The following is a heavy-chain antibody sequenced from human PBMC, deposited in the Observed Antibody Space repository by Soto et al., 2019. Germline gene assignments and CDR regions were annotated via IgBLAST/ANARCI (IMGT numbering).Heavy chain of an antibody. CDR1: GGTFSTFG. Sequence: ASVKVSGKAWGGTFSTFGXSWVRXXPGQGLEWMGGIIPFFGTARYSQKFEDRITITADESTNTVYMDLRSLTSEDTAIYYCAKSAPMDAGDKYYYDFWGQGALVTVSS. V-gene: IGHV1-69*13. CDR2: IIPFFGTA. D-gene: IGHD4-17*01. CDR3: AKSAPMDAGDKYYYDF. J-gene: IGHJ4*02.